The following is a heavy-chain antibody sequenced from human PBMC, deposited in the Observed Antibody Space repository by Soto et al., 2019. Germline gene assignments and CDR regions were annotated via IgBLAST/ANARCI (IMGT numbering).Heavy chain of an antibody. D-gene: IGHD6-19*01. CDR3: AKDGNVYSSGWYAPSLDY. J-gene: IGHJ4*02. CDR2: ISYDGSNT. V-gene: IGHV3-30*18. Sequence: QVQLVESGGGVVQPGRSLRLSCAASGFTFSSYGMHWVRQAPGKGLEWVAVISYDGSNTYYADSVTGRFTISRDNSTNTLYLQMNSLRAEDTAVYYCAKDGNVYSSGWYAPSLDYWGQGTLVTVSS. CDR1: GFTFSSYG.